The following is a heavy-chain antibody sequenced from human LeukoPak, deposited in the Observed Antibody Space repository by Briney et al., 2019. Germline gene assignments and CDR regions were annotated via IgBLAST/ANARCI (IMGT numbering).Heavy chain of an antibody. CDR3: ARLDYYDSSGYYYPTRFGFDY. D-gene: IGHD3-22*01. CDR1: GSTFSSYG. CDR2: IWYDGSNK. J-gene: IGHJ4*02. Sequence: PGGSLRLSCAASGSTFSSYGMHWVRQAPGKGLEWVAVIWYDGSNKYYADSVKGRFTISRDNSKNTLYLQMNSLRAEDTAVYYCARLDYYDSSGYYYPTRFGFDYWGQGTLVTVSS. V-gene: IGHV3-33*01.